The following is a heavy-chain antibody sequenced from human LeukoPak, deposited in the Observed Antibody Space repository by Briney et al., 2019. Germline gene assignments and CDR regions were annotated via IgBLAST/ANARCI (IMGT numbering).Heavy chain of an antibody. J-gene: IGHJ4*02. CDR3: AKEEWLRFDI. D-gene: IGHD5-24*01. V-gene: IGHV3-7*01. Sequence: PGGSLRLSCAASGFSFSIHWMSWVRQAPGKGLERVAKINPDGSEKYYVDSVKGRFTISRDNAKNSVYVQMNSLRADDTAVYFCAKEEWLRFDIWGQGTSVTVSS. CDR1: GFSFSIHW. CDR2: INPDGSEK.